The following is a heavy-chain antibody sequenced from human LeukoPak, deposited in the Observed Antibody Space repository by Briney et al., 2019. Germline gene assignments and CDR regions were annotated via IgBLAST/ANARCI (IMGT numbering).Heavy chain of an antibody. CDR3: ARGDSGYYPSWYLDI. J-gene: IGHJ2*01. CDR2: VSAYNGNT. Sequence: ASVKVSCKAPVYTFTSYYITWVRPAPGQGLEWMGWVSAYNGNTNFAQNFQGRVTMTTDASTSTAYMELTSMTSDDTAVYYCARGDSGYYPSWYLDIWGRGTLVTVSS. V-gene: IGHV1-18*01. D-gene: IGHD5-12*01. CDR1: VYTFTSYY.